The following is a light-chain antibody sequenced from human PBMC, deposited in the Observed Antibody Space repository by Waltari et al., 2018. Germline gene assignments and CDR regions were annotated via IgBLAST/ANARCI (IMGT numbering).Light chain of an antibody. J-gene: IGKJ5*01. Sequence: IQMTQSPSSVSAPVGDRVTITCRASQGINNNIAWYQQKPGKAPSLLIYGASSLQTGVPSRFRDSGSGTEFTLTISSLQPEDFATYYCQQINSFPITFGQGTRLEIK. CDR3: QQINSFPIT. CDR2: GAS. V-gene: IGKV1-12*01. CDR1: QGINNN.